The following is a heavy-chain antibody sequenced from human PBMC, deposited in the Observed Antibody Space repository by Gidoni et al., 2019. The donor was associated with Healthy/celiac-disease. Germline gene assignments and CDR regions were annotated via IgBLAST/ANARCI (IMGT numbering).Heavy chain of an antibody. Sequence: QVQPVQSGGGGLQPAWSLSLSCAASGFTFSSSGMHWVRQAPGKGLEWVAVISYDGSNKYYADSVKGRFTISRDNSKNTLYLQMNSLRAEDTAVYYCAKDGPAYCGGDCYVNWFDPWGQGTLVTVSS. CDR3: AKDGPAYCGGDCYVNWFDP. J-gene: IGHJ5*02. D-gene: IGHD2-21*01. V-gene: IGHV3-30*18. CDR2: ISYDGSNK. CDR1: GFTFSSSG.